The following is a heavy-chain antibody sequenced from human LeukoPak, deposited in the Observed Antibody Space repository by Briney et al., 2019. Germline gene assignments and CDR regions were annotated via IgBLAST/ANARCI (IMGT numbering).Heavy chain of an antibody. CDR1: GFTFRSYW. CDR2: IKQDGSET. J-gene: IGHJ3*02. Sequence: GGSLRLSCAASGFTFRSYWMTWVRQYPGKGLEWVANIKQDGSETYYADSVKGRFTISGDNAKRSLYLQMNSLRAEDTAVYYCARDGELGSPADAFDIWGQGTMVTVSS. D-gene: IGHD1-26*01. V-gene: IGHV3-7*01. CDR3: ARDGELGSPADAFDI.